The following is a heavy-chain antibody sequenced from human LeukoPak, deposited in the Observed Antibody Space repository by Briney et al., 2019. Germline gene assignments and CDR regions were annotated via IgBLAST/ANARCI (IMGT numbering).Heavy chain of an antibody. D-gene: IGHD3-16*01. J-gene: IGHJ4*02. CDR1: GFTFSSYS. CDR2: ISSSSSYI. CDR3: ARDKASVWRPFDY. Sequence: GGSLGLSCAASGFTFSSYSMNWVRQAPGKGLEWVSSISSSSSYIYYADSVKGRFTISRDNAKNSLYLQMNSLRAEDTAVYYCARDKASVWRPFDYWGQGTLVTVSS. V-gene: IGHV3-21*01.